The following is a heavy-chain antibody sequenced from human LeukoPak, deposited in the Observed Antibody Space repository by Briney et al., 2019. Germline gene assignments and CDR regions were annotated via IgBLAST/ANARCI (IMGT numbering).Heavy chain of an antibody. D-gene: IGHD4-17*01. J-gene: IGHJ6*02. Sequence: GGSLRLSCVVSGFTFSSHAMNWVRQAPGKGLEWVSGIGGSGVSTFYADSVKGRFTTSRDNSKNTLYLQMNILRVEDTAMYYCAKDLYGNYAMDVWGQGTTVT. CDR2: IGGSGVST. V-gene: IGHV3-23*01. CDR3: AKDLYGNYAMDV. CDR1: GFTFSSHA.